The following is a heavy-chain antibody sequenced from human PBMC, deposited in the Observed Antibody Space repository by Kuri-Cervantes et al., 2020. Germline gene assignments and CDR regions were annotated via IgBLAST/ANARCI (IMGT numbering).Heavy chain of an antibody. J-gene: IGHJ2*01. V-gene: IGHV3-33*01. Sequence: GGSLRLSCVASGFTFTTYGFHWVRQAPGKGLEWVAVIWYDGSNKYYADSVKGRSTISRDDSKNTLSLQMNSLRAEDTAVYYCARDQCSSTTCPYSYFDLWGRGTLVTVSS. CDR1: GFTFTTYG. CDR2: IWYDGSNK. CDR3: ARDQCSSTTCPYSYFDL. D-gene: IGHD2-2*01.